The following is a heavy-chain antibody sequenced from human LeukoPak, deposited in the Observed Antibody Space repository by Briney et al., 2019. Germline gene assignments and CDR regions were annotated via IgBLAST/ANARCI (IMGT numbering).Heavy chain of an antibody. CDR3: AKPTGTQYSSSAPGGY. V-gene: IGHV3-30*02. J-gene: IGHJ4*02. Sequence: PGGSLRLSCAASGFTFSSYGMHWVRQAPGKGLKWVAFIRYDGSNKYYADSVKGRFTISRDNSKNTLYLQMNSLRAEDTAVYYCAKPTGTQYSSSAPGGYWGQGTLVTVSS. D-gene: IGHD6-6*01. CDR2: IRYDGSNK. CDR1: GFTFSSYG.